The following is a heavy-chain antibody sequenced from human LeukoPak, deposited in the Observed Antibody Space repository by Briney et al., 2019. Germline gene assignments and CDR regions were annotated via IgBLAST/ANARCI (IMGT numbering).Heavy chain of an antibody. CDR3: ARLAVAPN. Sequence: SETLSLTCTVSGDSISSSSSYWGWIRQPPGEGLEWIGSIYYSGSTYYNTSLKSRVTISVDTSKNQFSLKLSSVTAADTAVYYCARLAVAPNWGQGTLVTVSS. D-gene: IGHD6-19*01. CDR1: GDSISSSSSY. V-gene: IGHV4-39*01. CDR2: IYYSGST. J-gene: IGHJ4*02.